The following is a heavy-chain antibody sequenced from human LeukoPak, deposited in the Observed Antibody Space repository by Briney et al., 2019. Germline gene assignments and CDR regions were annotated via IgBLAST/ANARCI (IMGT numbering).Heavy chain of an antibody. CDR1: GGSITSSSYY. CDR3: ARPQRGSYDSGYYQH. Sequence: PSETLSLTCTVSGGSITSSSYYSGWIRQPPGKWLEWIGCIYYSGSTYYNPSLKHRVTISVDTSKNQFSLKLSSVTAADTAVYYCARPQRGSYDSGYYQHWGQGTLVTVSS. J-gene: IGHJ1*01. CDR2: IYYSGST. D-gene: IGHD1-26*01. V-gene: IGHV4-39*01.